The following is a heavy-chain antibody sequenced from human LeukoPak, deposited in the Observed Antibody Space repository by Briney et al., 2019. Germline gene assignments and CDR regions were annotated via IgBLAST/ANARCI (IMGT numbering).Heavy chain of an antibody. CDR3: ARQYSSGWQYLDY. J-gene: IGHJ4*02. Sequence: PSETLSLTCTVSGGSISGTSYYWGWIRQPPGKGLEWIGSIYYSGSTYYNPSLKSRVTISVDTSKNQFSLKLSSVTAADTAVYYCARQYSSGWQYLDYWGQGTLVTVSS. CDR2: IYYSGST. V-gene: IGHV4-39*01. D-gene: IGHD6-19*01. CDR1: GGSISGTSYY.